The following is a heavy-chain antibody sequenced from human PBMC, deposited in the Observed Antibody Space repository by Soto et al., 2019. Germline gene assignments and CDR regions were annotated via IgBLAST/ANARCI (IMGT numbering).Heavy chain of an antibody. CDR1: GFTFSSYW. CDR2: IKQDGSEK. Sequence: EVQLVESGGGLVQPGGSLRLSCAASGFTFSSYWMSWVRQAPGKGLEWVANIKQDGSEKYYVDSVKGRFTISRDNAKNSLYLQMNSLRAEDTAVYYCARDTLTTVTTRLLDYWGQGTLVTVSS. D-gene: IGHD4-17*01. J-gene: IGHJ4*02. V-gene: IGHV3-7*01. CDR3: ARDTLTTVTTRLLDY.